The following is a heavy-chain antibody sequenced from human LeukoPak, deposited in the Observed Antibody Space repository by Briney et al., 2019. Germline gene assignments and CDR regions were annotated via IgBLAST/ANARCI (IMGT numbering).Heavy chain of an antibody. CDR2: IYSGGST. J-gene: IGHJ4*02. CDR3: ARDHGSSWGLDY. Sequence: PGGPLRLSCAASGFTVSSNYLSWVRQAPGKGLEWVSVIYSGGSTYYADSVKGRFTISRDNSKNTLYLQMNSLRAEDTAVYYCARDHGSSWGLDYWGQGTLVTVSS. CDR1: GFTVSSNY. V-gene: IGHV3-66*01. D-gene: IGHD6-13*01.